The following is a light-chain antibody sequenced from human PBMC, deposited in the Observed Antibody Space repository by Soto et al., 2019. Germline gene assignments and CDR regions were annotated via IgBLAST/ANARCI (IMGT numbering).Light chain of an antibody. J-gene: IGLJ1*01. CDR1: SSDIGAYNR. CDR3: SSFTSSNTYV. Sequence: QSVLTQPPSVSGSPGQSVAISCTGTSSDIGAYNRVSWYQQPPGTAPKLMIYDVNNRPSGVPDRFSGSRSGNTASLTISGLQADDEADYYCSSFTSSNTYVFGTGNKVTVL. CDR2: DVN. V-gene: IGLV2-18*02.